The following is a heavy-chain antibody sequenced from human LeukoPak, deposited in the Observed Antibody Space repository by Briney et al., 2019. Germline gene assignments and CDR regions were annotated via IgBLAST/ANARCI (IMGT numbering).Heavy chain of an antibody. CDR1: GGSFSGYY. V-gene: IGHV4-34*01. CDR2: INHSGST. J-gene: IGHJ4*02. Sequence: SETLSLTCAVYGGSFSGYYWSWIRQPPGKGLEWIGEINHSGSTNYNPSLKSRVTISVDTSKNQFSLKLSSVTAADTAVYYCARGSGWYYFDYWGQGTLVTVSS. D-gene: IGHD6-19*01. CDR3: ARGSGWYYFDY.